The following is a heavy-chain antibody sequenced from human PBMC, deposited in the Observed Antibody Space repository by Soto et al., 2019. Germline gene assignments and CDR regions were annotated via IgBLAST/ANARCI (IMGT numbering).Heavy chain of an antibody. CDR1: GGSISSYY. Sequence: SETLSLTCTVSGGSISSYYWSWIRQPPGKGLEWIGYIYYSGSTNYNPSLKSRVTISVDTSKNQFSLKLSSVTAADTAVYYCARTFYYGSGSYYYYYYYMDVWGKGTTVTVSS. CDR3: ARTFYYGSGSYYYYYYYMDV. J-gene: IGHJ6*03. CDR2: IYYSGST. D-gene: IGHD3-10*01. V-gene: IGHV4-59*08.